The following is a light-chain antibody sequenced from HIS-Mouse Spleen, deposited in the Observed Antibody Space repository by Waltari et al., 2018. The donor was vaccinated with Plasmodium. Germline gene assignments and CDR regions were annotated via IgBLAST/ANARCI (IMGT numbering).Light chain of an antibody. CDR1: SSVVGGYNY. Sequence: QSALTQPRSVSGSPGQSVTISCTGTSSVVGGYNYVSGYQQHPGNAPKLIIYDVSNRPSGVPDRFSGSKSGNTASLTISGLQAEDEADYYCCSYAGSYTLVFGGGTKLTVL. V-gene: IGLV2-11*01. CDR3: CSYAGSYTLV. J-gene: IGLJ2*01. CDR2: DVS.